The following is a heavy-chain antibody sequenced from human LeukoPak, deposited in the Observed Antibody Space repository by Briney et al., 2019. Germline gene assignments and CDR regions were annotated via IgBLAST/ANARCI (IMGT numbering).Heavy chain of an antibody. CDR2: INIDGSNT. J-gene: IGHJ3*02. CDR1: GFTFSSSL. Sequence: GGSLRLSCAASGFTFSSSLMHWVRHAPGKGLVWVSRINIDGSNTIYADSVKGRFTISRDNAKNTLYLQMNSLRHEDAAVYYCARDRDVIVTAIHYDAFDIWGQGTMVTVSS. V-gene: IGHV3-74*01. CDR3: ARDRDVIVTAIHYDAFDI. D-gene: IGHD2-21*02.